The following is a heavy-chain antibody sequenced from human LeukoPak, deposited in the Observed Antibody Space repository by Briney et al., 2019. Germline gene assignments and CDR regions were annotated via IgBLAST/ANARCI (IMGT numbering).Heavy chain of an antibody. Sequence: PGGSLTLSCAASGWTFENYWMSWVRQAPGREPEGVANIKQDGRVEHNLDSVKGRFTISRENAQNSRLLQINRLRAEDTAVYYCARWAGVTDYWGQGTLVTVSS. CDR2: IKQDGRVE. D-gene: IGHD5-18*01. V-gene: IGHV3-7*01. CDR3: ARWAGVTDY. J-gene: IGHJ4*02. CDR1: GWTFENYW.